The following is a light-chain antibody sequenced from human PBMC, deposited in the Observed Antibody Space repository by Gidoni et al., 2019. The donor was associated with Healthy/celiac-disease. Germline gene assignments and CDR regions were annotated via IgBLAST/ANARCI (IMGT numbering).Light chain of an antibody. Sequence: EIVLTQSPGTLSLSPGERATLSCRASQSVSSSYLAWYQQKPGQAPRLLIYGASSRATGIPDRFSGSGSGTDFTLTISRLEPVYFAVYYCQQSGTFXQXTKVEIK. CDR2: GAS. CDR3: QQSGT. V-gene: IGKV3-20*01. CDR1: QSVSSSY. J-gene: IGKJ1*01.